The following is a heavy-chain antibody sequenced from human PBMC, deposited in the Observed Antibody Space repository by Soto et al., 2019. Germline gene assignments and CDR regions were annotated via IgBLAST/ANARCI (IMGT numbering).Heavy chain of an antibody. Sequence: SETLSLTCTVSGGSISSYYWSWIRQPPGKGLEWIGYIYYSGSTNYNPSLKSRVTISVDTSKNQFSLKLSSVTAADTAVYYCARDRHLAAADYYYYGMDVWGQGTTVTVSS. CDR2: IYYSGST. CDR1: GGSISSYY. V-gene: IGHV4-59*01. CDR3: ARDRHLAAADYYYYGMDV. D-gene: IGHD6-13*01. J-gene: IGHJ6*02.